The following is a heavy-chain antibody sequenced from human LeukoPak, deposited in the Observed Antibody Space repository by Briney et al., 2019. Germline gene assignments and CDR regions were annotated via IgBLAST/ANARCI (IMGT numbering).Heavy chain of an antibody. D-gene: IGHD5-12*01. J-gene: IGHJ2*01. Sequence: SGPTLVNPTQSLTLTCNFSGFSLTTTGVAVGWIRQPPGKALDWLALIYWNDETRYSPSLKSRLSINKDTSKNQVVLTLTNMESVDTATYFCVRWLYSNWYFDIWGRGTLVTVSS. CDR3: VRWLYSNWYFDI. CDR1: GFSLTTTGVA. V-gene: IGHV2-5*01. CDR2: IYWNDET.